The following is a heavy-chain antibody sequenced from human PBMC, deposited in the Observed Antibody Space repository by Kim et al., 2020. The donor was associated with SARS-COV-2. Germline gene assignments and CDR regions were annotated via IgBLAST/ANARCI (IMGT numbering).Heavy chain of an antibody. J-gene: IGHJ6*02. D-gene: IGHD2-2*01. CDR3: VKRSSASWLDGMDV. V-gene: IGHV3-23*01. CDR2: ISDSGGSK. Sequence: GGSLRLSCAASGFTFSNYAMSWVRQAPGKGLEWVSVISDSGGSKYYADSVKGRFTVSRDNAKNTLYLEMNSLRAEDTAVYYCVKRSSASWLDGMDVWGQGTTVTVSS. CDR1: GFTFSNYA.